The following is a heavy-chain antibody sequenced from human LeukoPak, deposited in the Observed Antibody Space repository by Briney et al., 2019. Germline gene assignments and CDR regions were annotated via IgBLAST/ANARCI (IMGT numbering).Heavy chain of an antibody. J-gene: IGHJ2*01. CDR2: IYYSGST. CDR3: ARVRQQLVPSYWYFDL. D-gene: IGHD6-13*01. V-gene: IGHV4-59*01. Sequence: PSETLSLTCTVSGGSISSYYWSWIRQPPGKGLEWLGYIYYSGSTNYNPSLKSRVTISVDTSKNQFSLKLSSVTAADTAVYYCARVRQQLVPSYWYFDLWGRGTLVTVSS. CDR1: GGSISSYY.